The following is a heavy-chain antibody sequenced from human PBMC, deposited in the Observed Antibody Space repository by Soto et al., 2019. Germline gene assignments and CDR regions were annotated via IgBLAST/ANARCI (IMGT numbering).Heavy chain of an antibody. D-gene: IGHD2-15*01. J-gene: IGHJ6*02. CDR2: ISYDGSHK. V-gene: IGHV3-30*03. CDR1: GFTFSSYG. CDR3: SGCSGGACHQNYGMDV. Sequence: GGSLRLSCAASGFTFSSYGMHWVRQAPGKGLEWVAVISYDGSHKYYADSVKGRFTISRDNAKNSLFLQMNSLRAEDTAVYYCSGCSGGACHQNYGMDVWGQGTTVTVSS.